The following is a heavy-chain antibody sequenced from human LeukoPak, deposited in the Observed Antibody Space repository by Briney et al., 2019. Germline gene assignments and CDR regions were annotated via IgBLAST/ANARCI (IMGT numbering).Heavy chain of an antibody. CDR1: TFTFSSDS. CDR3: ARDSGSSWREGLNY. D-gene: IGHD6-13*01. Sequence: EGSLRLSCAASTFTFSSDSMNWVRQAPGKGLEWVSSISSSSDYIYYADSVKGRFTISRDNAKNSLYLQMNSLRVEDSAVYYCARDSGSSWREGLNYWGQGTLVTVSS. J-gene: IGHJ4*02. CDR2: ISSSSDYI. V-gene: IGHV3-21*01.